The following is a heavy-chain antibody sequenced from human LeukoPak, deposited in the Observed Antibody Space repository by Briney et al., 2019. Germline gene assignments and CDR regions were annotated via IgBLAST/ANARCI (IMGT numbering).Heavy chain of an antibody. CDR3: AHLGYDILTGYYN. J-gene: IGHJ4*02. CDR1: GFTVSSNY. Sequence: PGGSLRLSCVVFGFTVSSNYMSWVRQAPGKGLEWVSVIYSGSSTYYADSVKGRFTISRDNSKNTLYLQMNSLRAEDTAVYYCAHLGYDILTGYYNWGQGTLVFVSS. D-gene: IGHD3-9*01. V-gene: IGHV3-66*01. CDR2: IYSGSST.